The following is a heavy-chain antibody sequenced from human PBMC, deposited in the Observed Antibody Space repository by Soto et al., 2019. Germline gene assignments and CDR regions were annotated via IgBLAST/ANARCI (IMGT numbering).Heavy chain of an antibody. CDR1: GGTFSSYA. D-gene: IGHD3-3*01. J-gene: IGHJ6*02. CDR2: IIPIFGTA. Sequence: SVKVSCKASGGTFSSYAISWVRQAPGQGLEWMGGIIPIFGTANYAQKFQGRVTITADESTSTAYMELSSLRSEDTAVYYCARVDYDFWSGYPRDYYYYGMDVWG. CDR3: ARVDYDFWSGYPRDYYYYGMDV. V-gene: IGHV1-69*13.